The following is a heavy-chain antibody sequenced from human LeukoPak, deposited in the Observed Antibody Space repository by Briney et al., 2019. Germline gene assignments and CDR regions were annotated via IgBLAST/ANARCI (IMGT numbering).Heavy chain of an antibody. V-gene: IGHV4-61*02. CDR1: GSSITSGSYY. D-gene: IGHD3-10*02. J-gene: IGHJ4*02. Sequence: PSETLSLTCTVSGSSITSGSYYWSWIRQPAGKGLEWIGRIYISGSTNYNPSLKSRVTILVDTSKNQFSLKLSSVTAADTAVYFCGREKKGFMLGGAERGDYGGQGPRATVS. CDR3: GREKKGFMLGGAERGDY. CDR2: IYISGST.